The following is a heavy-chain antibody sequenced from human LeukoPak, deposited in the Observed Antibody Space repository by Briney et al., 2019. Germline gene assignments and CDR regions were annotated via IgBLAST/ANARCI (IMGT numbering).Heavy chain of an antibody. CDR3: ARGRTSSGAFDI. J-gene: IGHJ3*02. CDR2: ISSNGGNT. Sequence: GGSLRLSCAASGFTFSSYAMHWVRQAPGKGLEYVSAISSNGGNTYYANSVKGRFTISRDNSKNTLYLQMGSLRAEDMAVYYCARGRTSSGAFDIWGQGTMVTVSS. D-gene: IGHD2-2*01. V-gene: IGHV3-64*01. CDR1: GFTFSSYA.